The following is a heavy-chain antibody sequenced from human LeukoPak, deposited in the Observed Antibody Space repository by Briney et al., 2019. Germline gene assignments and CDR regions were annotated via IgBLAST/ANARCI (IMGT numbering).Heavy chain of an antibody. D-gene: IGHD2-2*01. CDR1: GFTFSSYW. CDR3: ARDDCSSISCYHNWFDP. J-gene: IGHJ5*02. Sequence: GGSLRLSCAASGFTFSSYWMSWVRQAPGKGLEWVANIKQDGSEKYYVDSVKGRFTISRDNAKNSLYLQMNSLRAEDTAVYYCARDDCSSISCYHNWFDPWGLGTLVTVSS. CDR2: IKQDGSEK. V-gene: IGHV3-7*01.